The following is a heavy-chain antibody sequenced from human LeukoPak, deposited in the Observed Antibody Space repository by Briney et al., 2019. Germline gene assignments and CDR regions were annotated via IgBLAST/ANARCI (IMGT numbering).Heavy chain of an antibody. Sequence: SETLSLTCTVSGGSISSSSFSWGWIRQPPGKGLEWIGCICYSGSTYYSPSLKSQVPISVDTSKNQSSLKLSSVTAADTAVYYCARGWGDGYNYHYFDYWGQGTQATVSS. D-gene: IGHD5-24*01. V-gene: IGHV4-39*01. CDR1: GGSISSSSFS. CDR2: ICYSGST. CDR3: ARGWGDGYNYHYFDY. J-gene: IGHJ4*02.